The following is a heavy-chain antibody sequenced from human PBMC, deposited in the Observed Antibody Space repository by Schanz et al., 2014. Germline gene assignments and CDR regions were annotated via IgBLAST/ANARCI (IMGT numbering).Heavy chain of an antibody. CDR2: IHQSGGT. V-gene: IGHV4-59*08. CDR3: AKFLYDDPS. D-gene: IGHD3-3*01. CDR1: GGDIGNYY. Sequence: QVQLQESGPGLVKPSETLSLTCSVSGGDIGNYYWSWIRQPPGKGLEWIGYIHQSGGTNYNPSLKSRVTILVDPSKNQFSLRLTSLPAADTAVYYCAKFLYDDPSWGQGTLVTVSS. J-gene: IGHJ5*02.